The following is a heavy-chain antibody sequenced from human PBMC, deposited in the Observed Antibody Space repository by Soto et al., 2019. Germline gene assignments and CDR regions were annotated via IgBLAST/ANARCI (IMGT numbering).Heavy chain of an antibody. D-gene: IGHD3-3*01. CDR2: IKQDGSEK. Sequence: GGSLRLSCAASGFTFSSYWMSWVRQAPGKGLEWVANIKQDGSEKYYVESVKGRFAISRDNAKNSLYLQMSSLRAEDTPVYYCAREPFWSGPLDYWGQGTLVTVSS. CDR3: AREPFWSGPLDY. CDR1: GFTFSSYW. V-gene: IGHV3-7*01. J-gene: IGHJ4*02.